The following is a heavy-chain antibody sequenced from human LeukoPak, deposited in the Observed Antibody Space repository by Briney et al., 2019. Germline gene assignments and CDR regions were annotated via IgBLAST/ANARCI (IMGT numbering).Heavy chain of an antibody. Sequence: GASVKVSCKVSGYTLTQLAMHWVRRPPGKGLKGMGDLEPEDSKTVYTQKCQGRDTISENTSTNTAYMELTSLSSDDTAVYYCGTDGATYFLHWGQGTMVTVSS. CDR3: GTDGATYFLH. CDR1: GYTLTQLA. V-gene: IGHV1-24*01. D-gene: IGHD4/OR15-4a*01. J-gene: IGHJ1*01. CDR2: LEPEDSKT.